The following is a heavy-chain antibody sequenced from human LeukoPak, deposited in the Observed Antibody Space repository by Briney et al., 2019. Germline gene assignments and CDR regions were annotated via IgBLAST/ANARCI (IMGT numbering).Heavy chain of an antibody. CDR2: ISYDGSNK. J-gene: IGHJ4*02. CDR3: AKDAPVKAVAGTPGY. D-gene: IGHD6-19*01. V-gene: IGHV3-30*18. Sequence: GGSLRLSCAASGFTFSSYGMHWVRQAPGKGREWVAVISYDGSNKYYADSVKGRFTISRDNSKNTLYLQMNSLRAEDTAVYYCAKDAPVKAVAGTPGYWGQGTLVTVSS. CDR1: GFTFSSYG.